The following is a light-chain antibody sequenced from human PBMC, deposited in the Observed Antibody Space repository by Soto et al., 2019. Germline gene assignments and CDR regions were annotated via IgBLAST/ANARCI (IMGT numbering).Light chain of an antibody. J-gene: IGKJ2*01. CDR2: GAS. Sequence: EIVLTQSPGTLSLSPGERATLSCRASQSVSSSYLAWYQQKPGQAPRLLIYGASSRATGIPDRFSGSGSGTDFTITISRLEPEDFAVYYCQQYCISPYTFGQGTKLEIK. V-gene: IGKV3-20*01. CDR3: QQYCISPYT. CDR1: QSVSSSY.